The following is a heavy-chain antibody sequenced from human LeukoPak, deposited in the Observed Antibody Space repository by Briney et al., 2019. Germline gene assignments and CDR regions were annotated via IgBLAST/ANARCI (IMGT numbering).Heavy chain of an antibody. J-gene: IGHJ4*02. Sequence: GGSLRLSCAASGFTFSSYSMNWVRQAPGKGLEWVSSISSSSSYIYYADSVKGRFTISRDNSKNTLFLQMGSLTAEDSAIYYLXXXGAPLPLYFDNWGQGSLVTVSS. V-gene: IGHV3-21*03. CDR2: ISSSSSYI. CDR3: XXXGAPLPLYFDN. D-gene: IGHD3-16*01. CDR1: GFTFSSYS.